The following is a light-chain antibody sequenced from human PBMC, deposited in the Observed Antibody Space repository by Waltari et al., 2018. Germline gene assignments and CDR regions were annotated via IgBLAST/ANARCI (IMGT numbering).Light chain of an antibody. CDR2: VYSDGSH. V-gene: IGLV4-69*01. Sequence: QLVLTQSPSASASLGASIKLTCTLSSGHSSNLIAWLQQQPEKGPRYLVRVYSDGSHSRGNEIPDRFSGSSSGAERYLTISSLQSEDEADYYCQTGGHGTWVFGGGTRLTVL. CDR3: QTGGHGTWV. J-gene: IGLJ3*02. CDR1: SGHSSNL.